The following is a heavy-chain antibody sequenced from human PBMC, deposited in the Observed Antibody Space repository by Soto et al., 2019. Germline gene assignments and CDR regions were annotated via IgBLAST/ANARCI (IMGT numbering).Heavy chain of an antibody. V-gene: IGHV1-69*13. Sequence: SVKVSCKASGGTFSSYAISWVRQAPGQGLEWMGGIIPIFGTANYAQRFQGRVTITADESTSTAYMELSSLRSEDTAVYYCARDLGQQQLVLKYWGQGTLVTVSS. D-gene: IGHD6-13*01. CDR1: GGTFSSYA. CDR2: IIPIFGTA. J-gene: IGHJ4*02. CDR3: ARDLGQQQLVLKY.